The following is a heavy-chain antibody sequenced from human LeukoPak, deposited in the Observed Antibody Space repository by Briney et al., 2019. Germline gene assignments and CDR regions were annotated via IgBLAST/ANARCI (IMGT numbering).Heavy chain of an antibody. J-gene: IGHJ4*02. V-gene: IGHV3-23*01. CDR1: GFTFSSYA. Sequence: PGGSLRLSCAASGFTFSSYAMSWVRQAPGKGLEWVSAISGSGGSTYYADSVKGRFTISRDNSKNTLYLQMNSLRAEDTAVYYCAKDLAMEWELVQGFDYWGQGTLVTVSS. CDR2: ISGSGGST. D-gene: IGHD1-26*01. CDR3: AKDLAMEWELVQGFDY.